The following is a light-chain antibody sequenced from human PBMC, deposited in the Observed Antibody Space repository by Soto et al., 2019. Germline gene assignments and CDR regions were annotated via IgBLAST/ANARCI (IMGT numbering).Light chain of an antibody. CDR2: AAS. J-gene: IGKJ1*01. CDR1: QGISSY. CDR3: QQYYSYPRT. Sequence: TQSPSSFSASTGDRVTITCRASQGISSYLAWYQQKPGKAPKLLIYAASTLQSGVPSRFSGSGSGTDFTLTISCLQSEDFATYYCQQYYSYPRTFGQGTKV. V-gene: IGKV1-8*01.